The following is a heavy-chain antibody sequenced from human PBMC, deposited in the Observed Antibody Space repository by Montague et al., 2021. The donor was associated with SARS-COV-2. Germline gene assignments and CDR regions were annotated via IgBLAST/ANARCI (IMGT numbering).Heavy chain of an antibody. D-gene: IGHD3-10*01. V-gene: IGHV2-70*11. CDR2: IDWDDDK. CDR1: GFSLSTSGMC. J-gene: IGHJ6*02. Sequence: PALVKPTQTLTLTCTFSGFSLSTSGMCVSWIRQPPGKALEWLARIDWDDDKYYSTSLKTRLTISKDTSKNQVVLTMTNMDTVDTATYDCARTAGTDYTGYYYYAMDVWGQGTTVTVSS. CDR3: ARTAGTDYTGYYYYAMDV.